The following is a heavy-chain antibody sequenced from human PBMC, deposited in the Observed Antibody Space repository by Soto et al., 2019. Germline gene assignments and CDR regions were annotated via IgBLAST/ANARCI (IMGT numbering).Heavy chain of an antibody. CDR2: IYYSGST. J-gene: IGHJ3*02. CDR3: AREASGAFDI. CDR1: GGSISSYY. D-gene: IGHD6-25*01. V-gene: IGHV4-59*01. Sequence: SETLSLTCTVSGGSISSYYWSWIRQPPGKGLEWIGYIYYSGSTNYNPSFKSRVTISVDTSKNQFSLKLSSVTAADTAVYYCAREASGAFDIWGQGTMVTVSS.